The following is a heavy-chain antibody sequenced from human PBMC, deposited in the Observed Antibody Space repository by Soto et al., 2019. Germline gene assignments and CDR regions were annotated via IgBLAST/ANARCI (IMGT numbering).Heavy chain of an antibody. CDR3: ARSQGSSTSLEIYYYYYYGMDV. D-gene: IGHD2-2*01. V-gene: IGHV1-69*01. J-gene: IGHJ6*02. CDR1: GGTFGSYA. Sequence: QVQLVQSGAEVKKPGSSVKVSCKASGGTFGSYAISWVRQAPGQGLEWMGGIIPIPGTATYAQKLQGRVTIAADESTSTAYMELSSLRSADTAVYYCARSQGSSTSLEIYYYYYYGMDVWGQGTTVTVSS. CDR2: IIPIPGTA.